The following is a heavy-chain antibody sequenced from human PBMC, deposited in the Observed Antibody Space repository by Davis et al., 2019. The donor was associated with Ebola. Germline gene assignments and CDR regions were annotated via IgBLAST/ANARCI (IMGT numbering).Heavy chain of an antibody. CDR1: GYTFTDYY. CDR3: AKKPGGVVVAATPAFDY. J-gene: IGHJ4*02. CDR2: INPNSGGT. V-gene: IGHV1-2*06. D-gene: IGHD2-15*01. Sequence: AASVKVSCKASGYTFTDYYMHWVRQAPGQGLEWMGRINPNSGGTNYAQKFQGRVTMTRDTSISPAYMELSRLRSDDTAVYYCAKKPGGVVVAATPAFDYWGQGTLVTVSS.